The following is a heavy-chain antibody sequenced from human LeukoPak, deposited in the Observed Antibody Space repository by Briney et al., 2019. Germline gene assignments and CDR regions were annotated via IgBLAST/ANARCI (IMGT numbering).Heavy chain of an antibody. D-gene: IGHD2-2*01. CDR1: GITFSNYW. CDR2: ISSSSGYI. V-gene: IGHV3-21*01. J-gene: IGHJ4*02. CDR3: ARLGYCSGTRCPNFDY. Sequence: GGSLRLSCAASGITFSNYWMSWVRQAPGKGLEWVSSISSSSGYIYYADSVKGRFTISRDNAKNSLYLQMNSLRGEDTAVYYCARLGYCSGTRCPNFDYWGQGTLVTVSS.